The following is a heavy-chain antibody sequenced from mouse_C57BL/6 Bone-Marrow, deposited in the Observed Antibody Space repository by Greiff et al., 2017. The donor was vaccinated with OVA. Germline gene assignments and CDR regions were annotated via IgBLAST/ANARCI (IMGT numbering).Heavy chain of an antibody. D-gene: IGHD1-1*01. CDR2: IYPGSGNT. CDR3: AREGGFITTVVEKDYYAMDY. J-gene: IGHJ4*01. Sequence: VQLQQSGAELVRPGASVKLSCKASGYTFTDYYINWVKQRPGQGLEWIARIYPGSGNTYYNEKFKGQATLSAEKSSSTAYMQLSSLTSEDSAVYFCAREGGFITTVVEKDYYAMDYWGQGTSVTVSS. CDR1: GYTFTDYY. V-gene: IGHV1-76*01.